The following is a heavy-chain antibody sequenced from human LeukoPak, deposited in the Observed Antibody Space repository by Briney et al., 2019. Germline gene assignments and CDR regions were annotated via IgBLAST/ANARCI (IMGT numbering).Heavy chain of an antibody. CDR3: AKDGDSENVRGYMGD. J-gene: IGHJ4*02. D-gene: IGHD3-10*02. CDR2: ISGRGVTT. CDR1: GFTSSSYA. Sequence: PGGSLRLSCAASGFTSSSYAMSWVRQAPGKGLEWVSTISGRGVTTYYADSVKGRFAISSDSSKNTVYLQMNSLRAEDTAVYFCAKDGDSENVRGYMGDWGQGTLVTVSS. V-gene: IGHV3-23*01.